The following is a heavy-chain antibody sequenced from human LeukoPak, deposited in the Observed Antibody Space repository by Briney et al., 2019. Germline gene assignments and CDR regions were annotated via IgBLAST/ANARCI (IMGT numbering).Heavy chain of an antibody. V-gene: IGHV3-23*01. D-gene: IGHD6-13*01. Sequence: GGSLRLSCAASGFTFSSYAVSWVRQAPGKGLEWVSAISGSGGSTYYADSVKGRFTISRDNSKNTLYLQMNSLRAVDTAVYYCAKLIAAANPLDYWGQGTLVTVSS. J-gene: IGHJ4*02. CDR1: GFTFSSYA. CDR2: ISGSGGST. CDR3: AKLIAAANPLDY.